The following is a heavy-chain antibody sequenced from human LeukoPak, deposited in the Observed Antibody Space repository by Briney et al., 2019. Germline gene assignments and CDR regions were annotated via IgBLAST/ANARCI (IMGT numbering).Heavy chain of an antibody. Sequence: ASVKVSCKASGGTFSSYAISWVRQAPGQGLEWMGGIIPIFGTANYAQKFQGRVTITADKSTSTAYMELSSLRSEDTAVYYCARAGYDFWSGYSPYYYYYYMDVWGKGTTVTVSS. CDR1: GGTFSSYA. J-gene: IGHJ6*03. CDR2: IIPIFGTA. CDR3: ARAGYDFWSGYSPYYYYYYMDV. D-gene: IGHD3-3*01. V-gene: IGHV1-69*06.